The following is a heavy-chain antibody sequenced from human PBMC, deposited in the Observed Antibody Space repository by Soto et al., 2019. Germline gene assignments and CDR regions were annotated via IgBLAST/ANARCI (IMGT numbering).Heavy chain of an antibody. CDR3: ARDFRNIKSYDILTGYPY. CDR2: ISYDGSNK. Sequence: GGSLRLSCAASGFTFSSYAMHWVRQAPGKGLEWVAVISYDGSNKYYADSVKGRFTISRDNSKNTLYLQMNSLRAEDTAVYYCARDFRNIKSYDILTGYPYWGQGTLVTVSS. J-gene: IGHJ4*02. CDR1: GFTFSSYA. V-gene: IGHV3-30-3*01. D-gene: IGHD3-9*01.